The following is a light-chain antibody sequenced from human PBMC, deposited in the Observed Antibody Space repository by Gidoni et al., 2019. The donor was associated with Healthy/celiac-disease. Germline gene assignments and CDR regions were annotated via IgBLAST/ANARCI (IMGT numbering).Light chain of an antibody. J-gene: IGKJ3*01. CDR1: QSVSSY. Sequence: EIVLTQSPATLSLSPGERATLSCRASQSVSSYLAWYQQKPGQAPRLLIYDASNRATGIPARFRGSGSGTDFTLTISSIEPEDFAVYYCQQRSNWPPGGTFXPXTKVDIK. CDR2: DAS. V-gene: IGKV3-11*01. CDR3: QQRSNWPPGGT.